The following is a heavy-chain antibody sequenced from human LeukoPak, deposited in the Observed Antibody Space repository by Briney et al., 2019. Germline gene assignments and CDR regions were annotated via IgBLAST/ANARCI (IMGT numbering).Heavy chain of an antibody. Sequence: GGSLRLSCTASGFTFSSYGMHWVRQAPGKGLEWVTFIRYNGNNKYYADSVKGRFTISRDNSKNRLYLQMNSLRTEDTAVYYCVQYRPPYYDIFTGYLHHWGQGTLVTVSS. CDR1: GFTFSSYG. CDR2: IRYNGNNK. D-gene: IGHD3-9*01. V-gene: IGHV3-30*02. J-gene: IGHJ4*02. CDR3: VQYRPPYYDIFTGYLHH.